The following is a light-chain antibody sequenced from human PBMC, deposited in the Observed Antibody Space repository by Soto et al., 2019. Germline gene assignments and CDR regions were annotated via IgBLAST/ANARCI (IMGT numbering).Light chain of an antibody. V-gene: IGLV1-44*01. CDR2: SNN. CDR3: AAWDDSLNGLYV. CDR1: SSNIGSNT. Sequence: SVLTQPPSASGTPSQWVTNSCSGSSSNIGSNTVNWYQQLPGTAPKLLIYSNNQRPSGVPDRFSGSKSGTSASLVISGLQSEDEADYYCAAWDDSLNGLYVFGTGTKVTVL. J-gene: IGLJ1*01.